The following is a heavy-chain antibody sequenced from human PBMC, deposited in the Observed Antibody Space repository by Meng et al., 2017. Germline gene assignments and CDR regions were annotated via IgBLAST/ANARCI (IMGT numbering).Heavy chain of an antibody. V-gene: IGHV3/OR16-13*01. J-gene: IGHJ4*02. CDR3: ARAVVVAAQSLFDY. Sequence: VAQVEAGGRLLQPGGSLRLFCAASGFTFSSYWMHWVRQAPGKGLVWVSRINSDGSSTSYADSMKGQFTISRDNAKNTLYLQMNSLRAEDTAVYYCARAVVVAAQSLFDYWGQGTLVTVSS. D-gene: IGHD2-15*01. CDR1: GFTFSSYW. CDR2: INSDGSST.